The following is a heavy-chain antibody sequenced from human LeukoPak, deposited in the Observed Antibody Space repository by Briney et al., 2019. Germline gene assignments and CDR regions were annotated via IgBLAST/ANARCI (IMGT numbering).Heavy chain of an antibody. D-gene: IGHD3-10*01. V-gene: IGHV3-21*04. CDR3: AKGLWFGESEYFQH. Sequence: GGTLRLSCAASGFTFSSYSMNWDRQAPGKGLEWVSSISSSSSYIYYADSVKGRFTISRDNAKNSLYLQMNSLRAEDTALCYCAKGLWFGESEYFQHWGQGTLVTVSS. CDR1: GFTFSSYS. J-gene: IGHJ1*01. CDR2: ISSSSSYI.